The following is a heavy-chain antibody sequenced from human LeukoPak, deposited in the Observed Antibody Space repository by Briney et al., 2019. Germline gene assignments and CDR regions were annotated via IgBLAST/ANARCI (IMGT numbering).Heavy chain of an antibody. CDR3: ARYNKNWFDP. CDR2: IYHSGST. Sequence: SQTLSLTCTVSGGSISSGGYYWSWIRQHPGKGLEWIGYIYHSGSTYYNPSLKSRVTISVDRSKNQFSLKLSSVTAADTAVYYCARYNKNWFDPWGQGTLVTVSS. V-gene: IGHV4-30-2*01. CDR1: GGSISSGGYY. J-gene: IGHJ5*02. D-gene: IGHD5-24*01.